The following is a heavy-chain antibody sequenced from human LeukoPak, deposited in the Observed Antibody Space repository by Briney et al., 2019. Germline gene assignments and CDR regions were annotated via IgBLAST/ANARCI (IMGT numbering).Heavy chain of an antibody. CDR2: ISYDGSYK. CDR1: GFTFSSYG. Sequence: GGSLRLSCAASGFTFSSYGMHWVRQAPGKGLEWVAVISYDGSYKYYADSVKGRFTISRDNSKDTLYLQMNSLRAEDTAVYYCAKVGDYGDYGLDYWGQGTLVTVSS. CDR3: AKVGDYGDYGLDY. D-gene: IGHD4-17*01. V-gene: IGHV3-30*18. J-gene: IGHJ4*02.